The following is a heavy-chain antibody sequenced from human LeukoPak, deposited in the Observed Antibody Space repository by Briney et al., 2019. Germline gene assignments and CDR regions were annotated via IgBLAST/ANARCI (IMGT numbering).Heavy chain of an antibody. Sequence: PGGSLRLSCAASGFTFSSYAMSWVRQAPGKGLEWVANINEDGSGKYYVDSVRGRFAISRDNAKNSLYLQMNSLRTEDTAIYYCARGGVRRGYYDYWGQGTLVTVSS. CDR1: GFTFSSYA. CDR2: INEDGSGK. D-gene: IGHD1-14*01. V-gene: IGHV3-7*01. J-gene: IGHJ4*02. CDR3: ARGGVRRGYYDY.